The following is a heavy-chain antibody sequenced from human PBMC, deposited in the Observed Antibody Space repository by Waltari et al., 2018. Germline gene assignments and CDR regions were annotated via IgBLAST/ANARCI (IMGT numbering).Heavy chain of an antibody. CDR2: VRGDGRT. D-gene: IGHD2-15*01. CDR3: ARDRGRGLYLDT. CDR1: GDPMGSPDC. V-gene: IGHV4-4*02. Sequence: QLQLQESGPGLVRPSGTLSLICAVSGDPMGSPDCWSGVRQPPGKGLEWIGQVRGDGRTNYNPSFASRVIISLDTSTHHFALEVTSATAADTALYYCARDRGRGLYLDTWGQGILVTVAP. J-gene: IGHJ4*02.